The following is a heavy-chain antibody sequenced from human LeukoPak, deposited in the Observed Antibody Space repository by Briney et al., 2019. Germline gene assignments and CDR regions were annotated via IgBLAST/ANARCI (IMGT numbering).Heavy chain of an antibody. CDR3: ARGKAAAGQDWFDP. D-gene: IGHD6-13*01. V-gene: IGHV4-61*03. J-gene: IGHJ5*02. Sequence: SETLSLTCTVSGGSISSGGYYWSWIRQHPGKGLEWIGYIYYSGSTNYNPSLKSRVTISVDTSRKHFSLKLRSVTAADTAVYYCARGKAAAGQDWFDPWGQGTLVTVSS. CDR1: GGSISSGGYY. CDR2: IYYSGST.